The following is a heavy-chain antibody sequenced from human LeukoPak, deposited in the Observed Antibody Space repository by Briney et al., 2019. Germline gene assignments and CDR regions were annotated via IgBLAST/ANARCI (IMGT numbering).Heavy chain of an antibody. CDR1: GFTFSSYG. V-gene: IGHV3-30*02. D-gene: IGHD1-26*01. Sequence: GGSLRLSCAASGFTFSSYGMHWVHQAPGKGLEWVAFIRYDGSNKYYADSVKGRFTISRDNSKNTLYLQMNSLRAEDTAVYYCAKDVWELWGFDAFDIWGQGTMVIVSS. CDR2: IRYDGSNK. J-gene: IGHJ3*02. CDR3: AKDVWELWGFDAFDI.